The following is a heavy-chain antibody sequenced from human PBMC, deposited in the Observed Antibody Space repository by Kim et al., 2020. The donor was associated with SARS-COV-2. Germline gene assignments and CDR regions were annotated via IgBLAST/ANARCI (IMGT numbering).Heavy chain of an antibody. J-gene: IGHJ2*01. D-gene: IGHD6-19*01. CDR3: ARGRGSGWSRGYFDL. V-gene: IGHV4-34*01. Sequence: PSLKSRVTISVDTSKNQFSLKLSSVTAADTAVYYCARGRGSGWSRGYFDLWGRGTLVTVSS.